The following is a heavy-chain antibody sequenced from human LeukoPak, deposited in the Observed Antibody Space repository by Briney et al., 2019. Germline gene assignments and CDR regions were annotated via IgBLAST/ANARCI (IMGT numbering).Heavy chain of an antibody. CDR1: GFTFSSYE. CDR3: ARDVSDSTGYYYAL. V-gene: IGHV3-48*03. J-gene: IGHJ4*02. CDR2: ISISGSTI. Sequence: GGSLRLSCAASGFTFSSYEMNWVRQAPGQGLAWVSYISISGSTIYYADSVKGRFTISRDNAKNSLYLQMNSLRAEDTAVYYCARDVSDSTGYYYALWGQGTLVTVSS. D-gene: IGHD3-22*01.